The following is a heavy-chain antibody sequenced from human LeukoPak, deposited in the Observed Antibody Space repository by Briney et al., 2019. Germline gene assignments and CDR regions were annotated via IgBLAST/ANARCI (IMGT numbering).Heavy chain of an antibody. J-gene: IGHJ5*02. CDR2: ISSASTYI. D-gene: IGHD6-13*01. CDR1: GFPFATYA. Sequence: GGSLRLSCSASGFPFATYAMHWVRQAPGKGLDWVSSISSASTYIYYADPVKGRFTISRENGEDPVYLQMNSLRAEDTAVYYCAREKYGGSWAPLDLWGQGILVSVSS. V-gene: IGHV3-21*01. CDR3: AREKYGGSWAPLDL.